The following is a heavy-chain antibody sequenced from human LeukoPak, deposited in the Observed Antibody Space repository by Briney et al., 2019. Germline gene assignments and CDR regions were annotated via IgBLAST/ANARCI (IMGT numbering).Heavy chain of an antibody. CDR1: GGSFSGYY. CDR3: ARAPRGYSSGWYGDY. D-gene: IGHD6-19*01. J-gene: IGHJ4*02. Sequence: SETLSLTCAVYGGSFSGYYWSWIRQPPGKGLEWIGEINHSGSTNYNPSLKSRVTISVDTSKNQFSLKLSSVTAADTAVYYCARAPRGYSSGWYGDYWGQGTLVTVSS. CDR2: INHSGST. V-gene: IGHV4-34*01.